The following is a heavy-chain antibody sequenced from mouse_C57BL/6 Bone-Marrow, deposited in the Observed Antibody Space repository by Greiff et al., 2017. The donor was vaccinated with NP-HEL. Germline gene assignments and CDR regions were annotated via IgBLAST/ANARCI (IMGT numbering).Heavy chain of an antibody. CDR3: ARSRLRRRAWFAY. Sequence: VQLKESGPELVKPGASVKISCKASGYSFTDYNMNWVKQSNGKSLEWIGVINPNYGTTSYNQKFKGKATLTVDQSSSTAYMQLNSLTSEDSAVYYGARSRLRRRAWFAYWGQGTLVTVSA. V-gene: IGHV1-39*01. CDR1: GYSFTDYN. D-gene: IGHD2-2*01. J-gene: IGHJ3*01. CDR2: INPNYGTT.